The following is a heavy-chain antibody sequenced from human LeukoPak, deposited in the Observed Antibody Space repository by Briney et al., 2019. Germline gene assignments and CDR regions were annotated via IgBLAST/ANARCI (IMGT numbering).Heavy chain of an antibody. V-gene: IGHV4-59*11. CDR3: ARLLDNDSSGDPDTSDM. CDR1: GGSTSGQY. D-gene: IGHD3-22*01. CDR2: IYYSGKT. Sequence: PSETLSLTCGVSGGSTSGQYWSWIRQPPGKGLEWIGYIYYSGKTYYSPSLHSRVTISVDTSNNHFSLKLTSVTAADTAVYYCARLLDNDSSGDPDTSDMWGQGTMVTVSS. J-gene: IGHJ3*02.